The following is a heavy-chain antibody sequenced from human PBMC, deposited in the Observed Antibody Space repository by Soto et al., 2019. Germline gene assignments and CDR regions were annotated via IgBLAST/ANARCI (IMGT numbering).Heavy chain of an antibody. CDR3: AREWRRWLSDY. Sequence: QVQLVQSGAEVKKPGASVKVSCKASGYTFTSYYMHWVRQAPGQGLEWMGIINPSGGSTSYAQKFPGRVTMTRDTSTTTVYMELSSLRSEDTAVYYCAREWRRWLSDYWCQGTLVTVSS. CDR1: GYTFTSYY. V-gene: IGHV1-46*01. CDR2: INPSGGST. D-gene: IGHD5-12*01. J-gene: IGHJ4*02.